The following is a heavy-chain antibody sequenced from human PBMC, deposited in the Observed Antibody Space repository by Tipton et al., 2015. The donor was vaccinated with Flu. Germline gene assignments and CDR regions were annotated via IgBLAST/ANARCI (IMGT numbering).Heavy chain of an antibody. V-gene: IGHV4-34*01. D-gene: IGHD4-11*01. CDR3: TRDSIDDYIDGAPGY. CDR1: GGSFTGYY. CDR2: INHSGST. Sequence: TLSLTCSVYGGSFTGYYWTWIRQAPGKGLEWIGEINHSGSTHYNSSLKSRVTISVDTSKNQFSLKLSSVTAADTAVYYCTRDSIDDYIDGAPGYWGQGTLVTVSS. J-gene: IGHJ4*02.